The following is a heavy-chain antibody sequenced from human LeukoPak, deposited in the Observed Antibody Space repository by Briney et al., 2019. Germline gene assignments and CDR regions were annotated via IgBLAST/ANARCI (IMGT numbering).Heavy chain of an antibody. Sequence: GRSLRLSCAASGFTFSSYGMHWVRQAPGKGLEWVAVIWYDGSNKYYADSVKGRFTISRDNSKNTLYLQMNSLRAEDTAVYYCAKAQQQLALYFDYWGQGTLVTVSS. CDR1: GFTFSSYG. CDR2: IWYDGSNK. V-gene: IGHV3-33*06. J-gene: IGHJ4*02. CDR3: AKAQQQLALYFDY. D-gene: IGHD6-13*01.